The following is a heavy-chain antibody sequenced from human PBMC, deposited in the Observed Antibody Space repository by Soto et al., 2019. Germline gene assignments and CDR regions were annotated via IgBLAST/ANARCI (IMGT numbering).Heavy chain of an antibody. V-gene: IGHV3-49*03. CDR1: GFTFGDYA. D-gene: IGHD2-8*01. CDR3: TRDLYCTNGVCFPPEVYYGMDV. J-gene: IGHJ6*02. Sequence: GGSLRLSCTASGFTFGDYAMSWFRQAPGKGLEWVGFISSKAFGGTTEYAASVKDRITISRDDSKSIAYLQMNSLKTEDTAVYYCTRDLYCTNGVCFPPEVYYGMDVWGQGTTVTVSS. CDR2: ISSKAFGGTT.